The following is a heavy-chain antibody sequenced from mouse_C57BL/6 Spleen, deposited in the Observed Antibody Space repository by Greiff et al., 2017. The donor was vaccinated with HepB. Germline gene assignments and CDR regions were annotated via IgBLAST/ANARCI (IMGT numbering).Heavy chain of an antibody. CDR2: IYPGDGDT. CDR3: ARSGLGSGYFEV. Sequence: QVQLQQSGAELVKPGASVKISCKASGYAFSSYWMNWVKQRPGKGLEWLGQIYPGDGDTNYNGKFKGKATLTADKSSSTAYMQRSSLTSEDSAVYFWARSGLGSGYFEVGGTGTTGTGAS. D-gene: IGHD4-1*01. V-gene: IGHV1-80*01. CDR1: GYAFSSYW. J-gene: IGHJ1*03.